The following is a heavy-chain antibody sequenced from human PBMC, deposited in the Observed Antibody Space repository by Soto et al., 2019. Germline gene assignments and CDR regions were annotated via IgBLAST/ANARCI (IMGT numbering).Heavy chain of an antibody. CDR1: GYSFTSYW. Sequence: PGESLKISCKGSGYSFTSYWIGWVRQMPGKGLEWMGIIYPGDSDTRYSPSFQGQVTISADKSISTAYLQWSSLKASDTAMYYCASCKAHLSEYYYGMAVWGQGTTVTVSS. CDR2: IYPGDSDT. J-gene: IGHJ6*02. V-gene: IGHV5-51*01. D-gene: IGHD3-3*02. CDR3: ASCKAHLSEYYYGMAV.